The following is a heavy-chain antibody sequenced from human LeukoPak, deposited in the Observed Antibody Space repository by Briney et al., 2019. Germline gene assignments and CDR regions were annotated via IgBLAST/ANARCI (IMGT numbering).Heavy chain of an antibody. CDR3: ASWPTDQQAFDI. CDR1: GYTFTSYY. D-gene: IGHD1/OR15-1a*01. CDR2: INPSGGST. Sequence: ASVTVSCKASGYTFTSYYMHWVRQAPGQGLEWTGIINPSGGSTSYAQKFQGRVTMTRDTSTSTVYMELSSLRSEDTAVYYCASWPTDQQAFDIWGQGTMVTVSS. V-gene: IGHV1-46*01. J-gene: IGHJ3*02.